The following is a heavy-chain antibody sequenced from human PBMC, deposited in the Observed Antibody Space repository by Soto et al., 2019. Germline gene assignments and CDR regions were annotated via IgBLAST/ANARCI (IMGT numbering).Heavy chain of an antibody. CDR1: GFTFRRYA. Sequence: XXSLRLRCAASGFTFRRYAMRWVPQAPGKGLEWVLAISASGAKAHYADYGEGRFTFPRDNSKNTLYLQMDSMRAEDTAVYYCAKQGVVVTAIDYWGQGTLVTVSS. V-gene: IGHV3-23*01. D-gene: IGHD2-21*02. J-gene: IGHJ4*02. CDR3: AKQGVVVTAIDY. CDR2: ISASGAKA.